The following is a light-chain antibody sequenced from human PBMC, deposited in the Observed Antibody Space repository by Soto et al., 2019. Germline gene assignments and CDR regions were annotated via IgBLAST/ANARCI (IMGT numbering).Light chain of an antibody. CDR3: ESYDGRLSGCV. V-gene: IGLV1-40*01. Sequence: QSVLTQPPSVSGAPGQRVTISCTGSSSNIGAGYDVHWYQQLPGTAPKLLIYGNSNRPSGVPDRFSGSKSGTSASLAITGLQAEDEADYSCESYDGRLSGCVFGTGTKVTVL. CDR1: SSNIGAGYD. CDR2: GNS. J-gene: IGLJ1*01.